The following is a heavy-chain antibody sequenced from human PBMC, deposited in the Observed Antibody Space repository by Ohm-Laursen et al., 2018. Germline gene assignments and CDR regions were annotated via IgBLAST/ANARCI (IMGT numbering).Heavy chain of an antibody. CDR2: IYYSGST. CDR1: GGSISSSSYY. D-gene: IGHD3-22*01. J-gene: IGHJ4*02. CDR3: ARPYYDSSGYQALY. Sequence: SETLSLTCTVSGGSISSSSYYWGWIRQPPGKGLEWIGSIYYSGSTYYNPSLKSRVTISVDTSKNQSSLKLSSVTAADTAVYYCARPYYDSSGYQALYWGQGTLVTVSS. V-gene: IGHV4-39*01.